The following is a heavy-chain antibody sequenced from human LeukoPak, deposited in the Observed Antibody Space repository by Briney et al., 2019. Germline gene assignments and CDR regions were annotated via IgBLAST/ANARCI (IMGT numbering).Heavy chain of an antibody. Sequence: GGSLRLSCAASGFTNSSYGMHWVRQAAGKGLEWVAVISYDGSNKYYADSVKGRFTISRDNSKNTLYLQMNSLRAEDTAVYYCAKDGSYGDGYYFDYWGQGTLVTVSS. V-gene: IGHV3-30*18. CDR2: ISYDGSNK. J-gene: IGHJ4*02. CDR1: GFTNSSYG. D-gene: IGHD4-17*01. CDR3: AKDGSYGDGYYFDY.